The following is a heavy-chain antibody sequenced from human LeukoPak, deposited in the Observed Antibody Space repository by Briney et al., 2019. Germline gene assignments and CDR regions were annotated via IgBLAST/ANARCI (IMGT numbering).Heavy chain of an antibody. J-gene: IGHJ4*02. CDR2: IGSGRSYI. CDR3: ARAQNYGYGSGSYLQYYFDY. V-gene: IGHV3-21*01. D-gene: IGHD3-10*01. Sequence: GRSLRLSGAGCCVGFSSYRLYSLRQATGKGLDPRSCIGSGRSYIYYADSVKGRFTISRDNAKNSLYLQMNSLRAEDTAVYYCARAQNYGYGSGSYLQYYFDYWGQGTLVTVSS. CDR1: CVGFSSYR.